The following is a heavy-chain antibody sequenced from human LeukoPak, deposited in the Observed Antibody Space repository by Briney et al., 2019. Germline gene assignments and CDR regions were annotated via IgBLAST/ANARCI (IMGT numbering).Heavy chain of an antibody. J-gene: IGHJ4*01. V-gene: IGHV3-7*01. CDR3: ARDRDDGGFEY. CDR2: VKEDGRVK. CDR1: GFSFSNYW. Sequence: PGGSLRLSCAASGFSFSNYWISWVRQAPGKGLEWVANVKEDGRVKQYMDSVKGRFTISRDNAKNSLYLQMNSLRVEDTAVYYCARDRDDGGFEYWGYGSLVTVSS. D-gene: IGHD4-23*01.